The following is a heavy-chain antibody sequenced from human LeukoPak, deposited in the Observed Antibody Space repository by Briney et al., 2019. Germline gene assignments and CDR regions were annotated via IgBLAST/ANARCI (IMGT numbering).Heavy chain of an antibody. D-gene: IGHD1-26*01. CDR1: GFTFSTYG. CDR2: VWYDGTNI. Sequence: PGGSLRLSCAASGFTFSTYGMHWVRQAPGKGLEWVAVVWYDGTNIHYVDSVKGRFTISRDNSKSTLYLQMNSLTAEDTAMYYCARGGYSGTYYFDYWGQGTLVTVSS. CDR3: ARGGYSGTYYFDY. V-gene: IGHV3-33*01. J-gene: IGHJ4*02.